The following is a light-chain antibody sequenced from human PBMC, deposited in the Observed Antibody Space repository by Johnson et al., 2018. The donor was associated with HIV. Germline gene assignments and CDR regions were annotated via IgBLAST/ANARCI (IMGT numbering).Light chain of an antibody. CDR1: SSNIGNNY. CDR3: GTWDSSLSVGV. Sequence: QSVLTQPPSLSAAPGQKVTISCSGSSSNIGNNYVSWYQQLPGTAPKLLIYYNNKRPSGIPDRFSGSKSGTSATLGITGLQTGDEADYYCGTWDSSLSVGVFGTGTKVTVL. CDR2: YNN. V-gene: IGLV1-51*01. J-gene: IGLJ1*01.